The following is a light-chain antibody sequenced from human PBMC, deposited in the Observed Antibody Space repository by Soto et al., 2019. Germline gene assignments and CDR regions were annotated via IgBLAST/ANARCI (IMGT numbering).Light chain of an antibody. J-gene: IGKJ1*01. V-gene: IGKV3-20*01. CDR3: QQYNDYSWT. Sequence: EIVLTQSPGTLSLSPGERATLSCRASESVGSPYLAWYQQKPGQAPRLLIYGASSRATGVPDRFSGTGSGTDFTLTISRLEPDDVAIYYCQQYNDYSWTFGQGTKVDLK. CDR2: GAS. CDR1: ESVGSPY.